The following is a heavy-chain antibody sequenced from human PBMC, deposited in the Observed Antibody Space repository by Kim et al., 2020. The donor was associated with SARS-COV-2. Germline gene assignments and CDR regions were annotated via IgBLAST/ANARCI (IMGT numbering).Heavy chain of an antibody. V-gene: IGHV4-39*01. Sequence: SETLSLTCTVSGGSISSSSYYWGWIRQPPGKGLEWIGSIYYSGSTYYNPSLKSRVTISVDTSKNQFSLKLSSVTAADTAVYYCARGKYYGGNSDGFDYWGQGTLVTVSS. D-gene: IGHD4-17*01. CDR2: IYYSGST. CDR3: ARGKYYGGNSDGFDY. CDR1: GGSISSSSYY. J-gene: IGHJ4*02.